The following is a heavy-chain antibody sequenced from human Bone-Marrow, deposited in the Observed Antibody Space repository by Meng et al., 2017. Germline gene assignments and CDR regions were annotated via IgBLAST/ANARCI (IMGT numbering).Heavy chain of an antibody. CDR1: GGSFSDYY. CDR2: INHSGST. J-gene: IGHJ4*02. CDR3: ARGPTTMAHDFDY. V-gene: IGHV4-34*01. D-gene: IGHD4-11*01. Sequence: VQLREWGAGLLKLSETLSLTCVVSGGSFSDYYWSWIRQPPGKGLEWIGEINHSGSTNYNPSLESRATISVDTPQNNLSLKLSSVTAADSAVYYCARGPTTMAHDFDYWGQGTLVTVSS.